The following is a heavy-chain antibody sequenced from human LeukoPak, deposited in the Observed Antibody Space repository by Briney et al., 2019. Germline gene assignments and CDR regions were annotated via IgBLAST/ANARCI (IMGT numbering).Heavy chain of an antibody. CDR2: VSYSGNT. J-gene: IGHJ4*02. D-gene: IGHD1-26*01. CDR3: ARGGASSRYFGY. CDR1: GGSISGHF. Sequence: SETLSLTCTVSGGSISGHFWSRIRQPPGKGLEWIGYVSYSGNTNYNPSFNGRVTISLDTSKSQFSLSLNSVTAADTAVYFCARGGASSRYFGYWGQGTLVTVSS. V-gene: IGHV4-59*11.